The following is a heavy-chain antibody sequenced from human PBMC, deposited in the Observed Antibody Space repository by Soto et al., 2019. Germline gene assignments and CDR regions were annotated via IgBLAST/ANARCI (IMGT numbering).Heavy chain of an antibody. Sequence: EVQLVQSGAEVKKPGEYLRISCKGSGYSFTSYWISWVRQMPGKGLQWMGRRDPSDSYANSSPSFQGHGTISPDKSISTAYLQWSSVKASDTAMYYCARHSHVARGVMWFKDDPWGQGALVTVSS. D-gene: IGHD3-10*01. CDR1: GYSFTSYW. CDR2: RDPSDSYA. J-gene: IGHJ5*02. CDR3: ARHSHVARGVMWFKDDP. V-gene: IGHV5-10-1*01.